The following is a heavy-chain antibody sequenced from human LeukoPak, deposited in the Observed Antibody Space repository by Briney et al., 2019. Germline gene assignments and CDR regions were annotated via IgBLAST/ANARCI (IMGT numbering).Heavy chain of an antibody. CDR1: GFTFSSYG. Sequence: PGGSLRLSCAASGFTFSSYGMHWVRQAPGKGLEWVAVISYDGSNKYYADSVKGRFTISRDNSKNTLYLQMNSLRAEDTAVYYCAKARGYSSSWYQTDAFDIWGQGTMVTVSS. V-gene: IGHV3-30*18. D-gene: IGHD6-13*01. CDR3: AKARGYSSSWYQTDAFDI. CDR2: ISYDGSNK. J-gene: IGHJ3*02.